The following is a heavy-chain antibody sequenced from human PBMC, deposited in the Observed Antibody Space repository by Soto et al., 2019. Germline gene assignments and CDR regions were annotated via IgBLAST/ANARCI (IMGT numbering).Heavy chain of an antibody. V-gene: IGHV3-23*01. D-gene: IGHD6-13*01. Sequence: GGSLRLSCAASGFTFSSYAMSWVRQAPGKGLEWVSAISGNGGSTYYADSVKGRSTISRDNSKNTLYLQMNSLRAEDTAVYYCAKEWYSSSPIGSNYWGQGTLVTVSS. CDR1: GFTFSSYA. CDR2: ISGNGGST. J-gene: IGHJ4*02. CDR3: AKEWYSSSPIGSNY.